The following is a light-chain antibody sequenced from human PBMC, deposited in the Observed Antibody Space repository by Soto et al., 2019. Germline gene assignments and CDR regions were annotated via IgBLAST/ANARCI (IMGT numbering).Light chain of an antibody. CDR3: SSKTSSIYVV. CDR1: SSDVGGYNY. J-gene: IGLJ2*01. V-gene: IGLV2-14*01. Sequence: QSALTQPASVSGSPGQSITISCTGTSSDVGGYNYVSWYQQHPGKAPKLMIYEVSNRPSGVSNRFSGSKSGNTASLTISGLQAEDEADYYCSSKTSSIYVVFGGGTKQTVL. CDR2: EVS.